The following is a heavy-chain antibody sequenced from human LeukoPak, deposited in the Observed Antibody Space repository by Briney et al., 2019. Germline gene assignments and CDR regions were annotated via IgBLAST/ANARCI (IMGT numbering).Heavy chain of an antibody. Sequence: GGSLRLSCAASGFTFSNAWMSWVRQAPGKGLEWVGRIKSKTDGGTTDYAAPVKGRFTISRDDSKNTLYLQMNSLKTEDTAVYYCTTDIVVVPAEPDAFDIWGQGTMVTVSS. CDR1: GFTFSNAW. J-gene: IGHJ3*02. CDR2: IKSKTDGGTT. D-gene: IGHD2-2*01. V-gene: IGHV3-15*01. CDR3: TTDIVVVPAEPDAFDI.